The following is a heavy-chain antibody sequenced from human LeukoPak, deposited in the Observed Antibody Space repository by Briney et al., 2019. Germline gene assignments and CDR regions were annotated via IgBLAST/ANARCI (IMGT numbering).Heavy chain of an antibody. J-gene: IGHJ4*02. D-gene: IGHD6-13*01. CDR1: GFTFSDSC. CDR2: IKQDGSEK. Sequence: GGSLRLSCAASGFTFSDSCMTWIRQAPGKGLEWVANIKQDGSEKYYVDSVKGRFTISRDNAKNSLYLQMNSLRAEDTAVYYCARDSSSSWDFDYWGQGTLVTVSS. V-gene: IGHV3-7*01. CDR3: ARDSSSSWDFDY.